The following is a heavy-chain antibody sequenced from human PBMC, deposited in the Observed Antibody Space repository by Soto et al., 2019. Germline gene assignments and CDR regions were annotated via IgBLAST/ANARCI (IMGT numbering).Heavy chain of an antibody. J-gene: IGHJ6*02. CDR2: INHSGST. CDR3: ARGWAEAVAAAGTGTPYYYYYGMDV. V-gene: IGHV4-34*01. D-gene: IGHD6-13*01. Sequence: SETLSLTCAVYGGSFSGYYWSWIRQPPGKGLEWIGEINHSGSTNYNPSLKSRVTISVDTSKNQFSLKLSSVAAADTAVYYCARGWAEAVAAAGTGTPYYYYYGMDVWGQGTTVTVSS. CDR1: GGSFSGYY.